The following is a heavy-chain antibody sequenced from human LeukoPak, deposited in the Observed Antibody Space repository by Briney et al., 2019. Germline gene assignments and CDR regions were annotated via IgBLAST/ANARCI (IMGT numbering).Heavy chain of an antibody. V-gene: IGHV3-48*01. CDR1: GFNFNGYS. CDR2: ISSSGRNI. CDR3: ARCDLVAAIFFEY. D-gene: IGHD5-12*01. Sequence: PGGSLRLSCAASGFNFNGYSMNWVRRAPGKGLEWVSYISSSGRNIYYADSVKGRFTISRDNAKNSVYLQMNSLGAEDTAVYYCARCDLVAAIFFEYWGQGTPVAVSS. J-gene: IGHJ4*02.